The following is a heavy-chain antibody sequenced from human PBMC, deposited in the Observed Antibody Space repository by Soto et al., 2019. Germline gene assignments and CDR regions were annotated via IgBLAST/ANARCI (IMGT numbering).Heavy chain of an antibody. J-gene: IGHJ6*02. V-gene: IGHV4-31*03. CDR1: GGSISSGDYY. CDR2: IHYSGST. CDR3: ARGGGSPTIYNYYGMDA. D-gene: IGHD3-16*01. Sequence: QVQLQESGPGLVKPSQTLSLTCTVSGGSISSGDYYWSWIRQHPGKGLEWIGYIHYSGSTYYNPSLKSRLSISLDTSKNQFSLKLTSVTAADTAVYYCARGGGSPTIYNYYGMDAWGQGTTVTVSS.